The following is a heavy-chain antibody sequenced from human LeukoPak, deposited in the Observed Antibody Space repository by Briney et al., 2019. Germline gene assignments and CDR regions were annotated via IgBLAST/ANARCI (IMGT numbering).Heavy chain of an antibody. CDR3: ARGVSKSDWFGSWFDP. CDR1: GYSFTDFY. Sequence: GASVKVSCKASGYSFTDFYVHWVRQAPGQGVEWMGWINPNIGVTNYVQKFRGRVSMTRDTAITTAYLELGSLRFDDTALYYCARGVSKSDWFGSWFDPWGQGTLVTVSS. J-gene: IGHJ5*02. CDR2: INPNIGVT. D-gene: IGHD3-9*01. V-gene: IGHV1-2*02.